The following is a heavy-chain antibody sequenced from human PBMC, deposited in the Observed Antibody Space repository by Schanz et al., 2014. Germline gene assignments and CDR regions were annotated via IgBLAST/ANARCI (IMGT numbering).Heavy chain of an antibody. Sequence: EVQLLESGGGLVQPGGSLRLSCAASGFTLSNSDMHWVRQGTGKGLEWVSTIGYLGDTYYPDSVKGRFTVSRDSGQNSLYLQVNSLGAGDTAVYYCARGTDWNLHYWGQGALVTVSS. D-gene: IGHD1-1*01. CDR1: GFTLSNSD. CDR3: ARGTDWNLHY. V-gene: IGHV3-13*01. CDR2: IGYLGDT. J-gene: IGHJ4*02.